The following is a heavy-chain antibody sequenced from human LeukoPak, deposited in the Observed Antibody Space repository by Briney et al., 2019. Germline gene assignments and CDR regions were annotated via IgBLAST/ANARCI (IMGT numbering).Heavy chain of an antibody. D-gene: IGHD6-13*01. CDR3: ARSISWYSYLDY. CDR1: GGSMTGYY. CDR2: IYTSGDT. J-gene: IGHJ4*02. V-gene: IGHV4-4*07. Sequence: PPETLSLTCTVAGGSMTGYYWSWIRQPAGKGLYWIGRIYTSGDTNYNPSLKSRVTMSVDTSKNQFSLKLTSVTAADTAVYYCARSISWYSYLDYWGQGTLVTVSS.